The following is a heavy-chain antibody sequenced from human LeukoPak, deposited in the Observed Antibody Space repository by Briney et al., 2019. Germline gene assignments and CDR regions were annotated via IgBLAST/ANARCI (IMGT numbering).Heavy chain of an antibody. D-gene: IGHD4-17*01. V-gene: IGHV3-48*03. J-gene: IGHJ6*02. CDR2: ISSSGSTI. CDR1: GFTFCSNE. Sequence: PGGSLRLSCAAYGFTFCSNERMWVRQAPGKGLQWVSYISSSGSTIYYADSVKGRFTISRDNAKNSLYLQMNSLRVEDTAVCYRATAIGDFRRYGVHVWGQGTTITVFS. CDR3: ATAIGDFRRYGVHV.